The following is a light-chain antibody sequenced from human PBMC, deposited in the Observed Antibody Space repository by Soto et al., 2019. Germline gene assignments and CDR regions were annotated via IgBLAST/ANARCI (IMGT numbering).Light chain of an antibody. J-gene: IGLJ1*01. V-gene: IGLV2-11*01. CDR2: DVN. CDR1: SNDVGAYDH. Sequence: QSALTQPLSVSGSPGQSVAISCTGTSNDVGAYDHVSWYQHSPDKAPKLLIFDVNKRPSGVPDRFSGSKSGNTASLTISGLQDDDEAEYFCSSFAGTYSLYIFGSGTKLTVL. CDR3: SSFAGTYSLYI.